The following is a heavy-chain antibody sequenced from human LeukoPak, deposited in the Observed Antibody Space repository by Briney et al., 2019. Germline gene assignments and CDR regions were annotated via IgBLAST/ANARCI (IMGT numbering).Heavy chain of an antibody. D-gene: IGHD6-6*01. CDR3: ARYSSSYYYMDV. Sequence: GASVKVSCRTSGYDFSTYGITWVRQAPGQGLEWMGWINPNSGGTNYAQKFQGWVTMTRDTSISTAYMELSRLRSDDTAVYYCARYSSSYYYMDVWGKGTTVTVSS. CDR2: INPNSGGT. V-gene: IGHV1-2*04. CDR1: GYDFSTYG. J-gene: IGHJ6*03.